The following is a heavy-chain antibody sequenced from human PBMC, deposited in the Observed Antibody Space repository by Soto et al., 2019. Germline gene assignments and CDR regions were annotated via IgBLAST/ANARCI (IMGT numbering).Heavy chain of an antibody. CDR2: IIPIFNST. CDR3: AREGRGKKAGYNGLVSLGY. Sequence: QVQLVQSGAEVETPGSSLKVSCKVSGSRFSNYVISWVRQAPGHALEWLGRIIPIFNSTKYAQNFQGRVTITPDKSTSTASLELSSLRSDDTAVYYCAREGRGKKAGYNGLVSLGYWGQGTLVTVSS. V-gene: IGHV1-69*06. J-gene: IGHJ4*02. D-gene: IGHD2-2*02. CDR1: GSRFSNYV.